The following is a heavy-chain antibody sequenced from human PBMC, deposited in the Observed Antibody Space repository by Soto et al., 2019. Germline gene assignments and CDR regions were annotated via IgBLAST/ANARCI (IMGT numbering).Heavy chain of an antibody. J-gene: IGHJ4*02. CDR3: ARGSSGYGLMWFGEFLSSFDY. CDR1: GFTFRHHW. Sequence: EVQLVDSGGCLVHPGGPLRLSSAASGFTFRHHWMNLVRQAPGKVLEGVANIKEDGSEKFYVDSVKGRFTISRDNGKNSLYLQMNSLTADDTAVYYCARGSSGYGLMWFGEFLSSFDYWGQGTLVTVSS. V-gene: IGHV3-7*01. D-gene: IGHD3-10*01. CDR2: IKEDGSEK.